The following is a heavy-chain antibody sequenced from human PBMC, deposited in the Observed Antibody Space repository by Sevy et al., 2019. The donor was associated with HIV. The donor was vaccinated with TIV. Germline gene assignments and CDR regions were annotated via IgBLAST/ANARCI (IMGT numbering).Heavy chain of an antibody. V-gene: IGHV3-30*03. D-gene: IGHD2-15*01. CDR3: ATMRSAVGPLDD. J-gene: IGHJ4*02. Sequence: GGSLRLSCAASGFTFSSHGMHWVRQAPGKGLEWVAFISYDGSKKYYTDSVKGRFTISRDNSKNTVYLQMNSLRAEDTAVYSCATMRSAVGPLDDWGQGTLVTVSS. CDR1: GFTFSSHG. CDR2: ISYDGSKK.